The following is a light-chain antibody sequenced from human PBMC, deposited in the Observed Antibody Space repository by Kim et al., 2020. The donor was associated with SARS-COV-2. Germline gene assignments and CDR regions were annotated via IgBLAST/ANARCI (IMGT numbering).Light chain of an antibody. CDR1: SSNIGSNT. J-gene: IGLJ3*02. V-gene: IGLV1-44*01. CDR2: TND. CDR3: VAWDDSLNGWV. Sequence: QSVLTQPPSASGTPGQRVTISCSGSSSNIGSNTVNWYQQLPGTAPKLLIFTNDHRPSGVPDRFSGSKSGTSASLAISGLQSEDDADYYCVAWDDSLNGWVFGGGTQLTVL.